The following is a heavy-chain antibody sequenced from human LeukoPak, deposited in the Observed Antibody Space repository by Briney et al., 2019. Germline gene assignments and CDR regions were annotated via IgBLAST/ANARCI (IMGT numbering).Heavy chain of an antibody. CDR2: INHSGST. CDR1: GGSFSGYY. Sequence: SETLSLTCAVYGGSFSGYYWSWIRQPPGKGLEWIGEINHSGSTNYNPSLKSRVTISVDTSKNQFSLKLSSVTAADTAVHYCARGTNYFDYWGQGTLDTVSS. V-gene: IGHV4-34*01. CDR3: ARGTNYFDY. J-gene: IGHJ4*02.